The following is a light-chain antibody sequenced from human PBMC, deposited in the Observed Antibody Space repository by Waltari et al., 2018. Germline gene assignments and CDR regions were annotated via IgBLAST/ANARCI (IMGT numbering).Light chain of an antibody. Sequence: DIQLTQSPSFLSASIGDRVTITCPASQGISSYLAWYQQKQGKAPKLLIYAASTLTSVVPSRFSGSGSGTEFTLTISSLQPEDFATYYCQELNTYPQSLTFGGGTKVEI. CDR2: AAS. CDR1: QGISSY. V-gene: IGKV1-9*01. J-gene: IGKJ4*01. CDR3: QELNTYPQSLT.